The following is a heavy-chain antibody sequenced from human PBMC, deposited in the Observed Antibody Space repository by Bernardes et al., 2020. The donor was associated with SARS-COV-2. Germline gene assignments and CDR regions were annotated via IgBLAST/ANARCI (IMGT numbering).Heavy chain of an antibody. Sequence: GGSLRLSCAASGFTFSALYMNWIRQAPGKGLEWLAYISSTSGTIFYADSAKGRFTVSRDNTKNSLYLQMNSLRAEDTAVYYCASQLRAAYDTHAFDVWGQGTKVTVSS. V-gene: IGHV3-11*01. CDR1: GFTFSALY. J-gene: IGHJ3*01. D-gene: IGHD3-9*01. CDR2: ISSTSGTI. CDR3: ASQLRAAYDTHAFDV.